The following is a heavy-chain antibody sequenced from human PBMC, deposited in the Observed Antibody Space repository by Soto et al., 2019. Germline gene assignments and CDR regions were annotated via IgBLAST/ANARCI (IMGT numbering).Heavy chain of an antibody. V-gene: IGHV1-69*12. CDR2: IIPIFGTA. D-gene: IGHD1-1*01. Sequence: QVQLVQSGAEVKKPGSSVKVSCKASGGTFSSYAISWVRQAPGQGLEWMGGIIPIFGTANYAQKFQGRVTITADXXTXTXXMELSSLRSEDTAVYYCARDPWSVATTDYYYGMDVWGQGTTVTVSS. CDR1: GGTFSSYA. J-gene: IGHJ6*02. CDR3: ARDPWSVATTDYYYGMDV.